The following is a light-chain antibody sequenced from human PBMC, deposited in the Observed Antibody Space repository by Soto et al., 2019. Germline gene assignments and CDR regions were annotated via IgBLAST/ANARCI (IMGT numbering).Light chain of an antibody. Sequence: SYELTQPPSVSVAQGKTARITWGGNNIGSKSVHWYQQKPGQAPVLVIYYDSDRPSGIPERFSGSNSGNTATLTISRVEAGDEADYYCQVWDSSSDHVVFGGGTKLTVL. J-gene: IGLJ2*01. CDR1: NIGSKS. V-gene: IGLV3-21*04. CDR3: QVWDSSSDHVV. CDR2: YDS.